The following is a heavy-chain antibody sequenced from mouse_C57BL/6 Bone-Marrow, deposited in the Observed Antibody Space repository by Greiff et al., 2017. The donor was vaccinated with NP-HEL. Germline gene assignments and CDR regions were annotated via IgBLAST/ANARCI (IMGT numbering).Heavy chain of an antibody. CDR1: GFTFSSYG. CDR2: ISSGGSYT. D-gene: IGHD4-1*01. V-gene: IGHV5-6*02. Sequence: DVKLVESGGDLVKPGGSLKLSCAASGFTFSSYGMSWVRQTPDQRLEWVATISSGGSYTYYPDSVKGRFTISRDNAKNTLYLQMSSLKSEDTAMYYCASRVSGAWFAYWGQGTLVTVSA. J-gene: IGHJ3*01. CDR3: ASRVSGAWFAY.